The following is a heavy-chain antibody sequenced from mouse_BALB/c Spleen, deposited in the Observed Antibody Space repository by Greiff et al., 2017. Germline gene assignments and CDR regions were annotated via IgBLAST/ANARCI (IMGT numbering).Heavy chain of an antibody. CDR1: GFSLTSYD. J-gene: IGHJ4*01. CDR3: VRKGYYAMDY. V-gene: IGHV2-9-2*01. CDR2: IWTGGGT. Sequence: VHLVESGPGLVAPSQSLSITCTVSGFSLTSYDISWIRQPPGKGLEWLGVIWTGGGTNYNSAFMSRLSISKDNSKSQVFLKMNSLQTDDTAIYYCVRKGYYAMDYWGQGTSVTVSS.